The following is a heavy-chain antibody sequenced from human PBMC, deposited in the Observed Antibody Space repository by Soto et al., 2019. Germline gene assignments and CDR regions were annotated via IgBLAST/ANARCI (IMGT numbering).Heavy chain of an antibody. Sequence: SETLSLTCTVSGGSISSYYWSWIRQPPGKGLEWIGYIYYSGSTNYNPSLKSRVTISLDTSKNQFSLKLSSVTAADTAVYYCARDTGGYAGYFDYWGQGTLVTASS. CDR2: IYYSGST. CDR1: GGSISSYY. CDR3: ARDTGGYAGYFDY. V-gene: IGHV4-59*01. D-gene: IGHD5-12*01. J-gene: IGHJ4*02.